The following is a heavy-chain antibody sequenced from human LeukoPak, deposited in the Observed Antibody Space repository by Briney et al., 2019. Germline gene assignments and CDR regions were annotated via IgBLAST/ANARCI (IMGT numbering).Heavy chain of an antibody. J-gene: IGHJ4*02. Sequence: TLSLTCAVSGGSISSGGYSWGWIRQPPGRGLEWIGYIYHSGSTYYNPSLKSRVTISVDRSKIQFSLKLTSVTAADTAVYYCARGGYSYGYRSWGQGTLVTVSS. D-gene: IGHD5-18*01. CDR1: GGSISSGGYS. CDR3: ARGGYSYGYRS. V-gene: IGHV4-30-2*01. CDR2: IYHSGST.